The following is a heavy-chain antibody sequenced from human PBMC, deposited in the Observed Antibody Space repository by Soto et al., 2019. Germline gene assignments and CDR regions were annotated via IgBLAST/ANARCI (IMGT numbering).Heavy chain of an antibody. CDR1: GGSISSGGYY. CDR3: ASRYCSGGSCYWGFDP. CDR2: IYYSGST. Sequence: QVQLQESGPGLVKPSQTLSLTCTVSGGSISSGGYYWSWIRQHPGKGLEWIGYIYYSGSTYYNPSLKSRVTISVDTSKILYSLKLSSVTAADTAVYYCASRYCSGGSCYWGFDPWGQGTLVTVSS. J-gene: IGHJ5*02. D-gene: IGHD2-15*01. V-gene: IGHV4-31*03.